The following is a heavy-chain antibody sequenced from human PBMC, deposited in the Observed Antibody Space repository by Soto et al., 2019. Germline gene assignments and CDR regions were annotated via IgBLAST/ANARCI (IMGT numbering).Heavy chain of an antibody. V-gene: IGHV1-2*04. D-gene: IGHD3-22*01. CDR1: GYSFTAYF. CDR2: INPNSGDT. Sequence: ASVKVSCKASGYSFTAYFIHWVRQAPGQGLEWMGWINPNSGDTNCAQKFEGWVTMTRDTSIGTAYMELRRLSFDDTAVYYCARDMQGPYYDTSGYYISPYFDFWGPGTMVTVSS. J-gene: IGHJ4*02. CDR3: ARDMQGPYYDTSGYYISPYFDF.